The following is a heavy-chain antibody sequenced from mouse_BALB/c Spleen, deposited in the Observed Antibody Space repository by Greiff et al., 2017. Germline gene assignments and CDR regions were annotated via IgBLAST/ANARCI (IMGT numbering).Heavy chain of an antibody. D-gene: IGHD3-1*01. Sequence: VQLQQPGPELVKPGASVKISCKASGYSFTDYIMLWVKQSHGKSLEWIGNINPYYGSTSYNLKFKGKATLTVDKSSSTAYMQLNSLTSEDSAVYYCARWGLYYFDYWGQGTTLTVSS. CDR2: INPYYGST. CDR3: ARWGLYYFDY. CDR1: GYSFTDYI. V-gene: IGHV1-39*01. J-gene: IGHJ2*01.